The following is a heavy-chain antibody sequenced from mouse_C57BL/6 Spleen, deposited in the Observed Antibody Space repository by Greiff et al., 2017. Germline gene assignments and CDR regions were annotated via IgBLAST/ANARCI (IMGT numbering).Heavy chain of an antibody. CDR3: ARIEDYYGSSYWYFDV. D-gene: IGHD1-1*01. Sequence: QVTLKVCGPGILQPSQTLSLTCSFSGFSLRTFGMGVGWIRQPSGKGLEWLAHIWWDDDKYYNPALKSRLTISKDTSKNQVFLKIANVDTADTATYYCARIEDYYGSSYWYFDVWGTGTTVTVSS. V-gene: IGHV8-8*01. J-gene: IGHJ1*03. CDR1: GFSLRTFGMG. CDR2: IWWDDDK.